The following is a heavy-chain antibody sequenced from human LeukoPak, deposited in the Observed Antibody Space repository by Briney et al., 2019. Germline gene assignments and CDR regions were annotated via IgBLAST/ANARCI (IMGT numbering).Heavy chain of an antibody. CDR2: ISSSSNI. CDR1: GFTFSDYH. Sequence: GGSLSLSFAASGFTFSDYHMNWVRQAPGKGLEWVSSISSSSNIYYADSVKGRFTISRDNAKNSLYLQMNSLRAEDTAVYFVVRGVIITALWGYMDVWGKGTTVTVSS. CDR3: VRGVIITALWGYMDV. V-gene: IGHV3-69-1*01. J-gene: IGHJ6*03. D-gene: IGHD3-10*01.